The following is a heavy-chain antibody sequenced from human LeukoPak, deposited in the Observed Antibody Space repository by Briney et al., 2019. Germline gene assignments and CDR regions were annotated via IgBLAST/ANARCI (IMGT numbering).Heavy chain of an antibody. CDR3: ARDGTVAGIVDYFDY. CDR1: GFTFSSYE. D-gene: IGHD6-19*01. CDR2: ISSSGSTI. J-gene: IGHJ4*02. Sequence: GGSLRLSCAASGFTFSSYEMNWVRQAPGEGLEWVSYISSSGSTIYYADSVKGRFTISRDNAKNSLYLQMNSLRAEDTAVYYCARDGTVAGIVDYFDYWGQGTLVTVSS. V-gene: IGHV3-48*03.